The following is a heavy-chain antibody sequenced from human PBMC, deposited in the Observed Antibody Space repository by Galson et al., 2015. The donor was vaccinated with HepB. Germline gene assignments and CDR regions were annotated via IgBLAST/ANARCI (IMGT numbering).Heavy chain of an antibody. V-gene: IGHV4-34*01. CDR2: INHSGST. Sequence: SETLSLTCAVYGGSFSGYYWSWIRQPPGKGLEWIGEINHSGSTNYNPSLKSRVTISVDTSKNQFSLKLSSVTAADTAVYYCARGQAWFVVVPANLRTRGWFDPWGQGTLVTVSS. J-gene: IGHJ5*02. D-gene: IGHD2-2*01. CDR3: ARGQAWFVVVPANLRTRGWFDP. CDR1: GGSFSGYY.